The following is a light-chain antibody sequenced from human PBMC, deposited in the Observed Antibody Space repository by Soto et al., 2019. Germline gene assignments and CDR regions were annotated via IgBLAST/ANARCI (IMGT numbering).Light chain of an antibody. Sequence: EIVMTQSPATLSVSPGERATLCLMASQSISNNLAWYQQQPGQTPRLLIYGASTTATGIPARFSGSGTGTEFTLTISSLQSEDFAVYYCLHYYEWPRWTFGQGTKVDIK. CDR2: GAS. J-gene: IGKJ1*01. CDR1: QSISNN. V-gene: IGKV3-15*01. CDR3: LHYYEWPRWT.